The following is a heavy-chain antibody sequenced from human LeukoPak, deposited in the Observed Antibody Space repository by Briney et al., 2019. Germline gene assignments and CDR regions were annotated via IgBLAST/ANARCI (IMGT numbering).Heavy chain of an antibody. V-gene: IGHV3-30*18. D-gene: IGHD3-10*01. CDR1: GFTFRSYG. CDR2: ISNDGSNK. CDR3: AKGRGAFDI. Sequence: VRSLRLSCVASGFTFRSYGMHWVRQAPGKGLEWVAVISNDGSNKYYADSVKGRFTISRGNSKNTLYLQMNSLRAEDTAVYYCAKGRGAFDIWGQGTMVTVSS. J-gene: IGHJ3*02.